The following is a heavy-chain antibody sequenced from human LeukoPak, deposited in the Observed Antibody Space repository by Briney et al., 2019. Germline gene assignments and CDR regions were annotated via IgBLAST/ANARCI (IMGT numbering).Heavy chain of an antibody. CDR3: ARGGSYLSAFDI. CDR1: GFTVSSNY. CDR2: IYSGGST. J-gene: IGHJ3*02. Sequence: GGSLRLSCAASGFTVSSNYMSWVRQAPGKGLQWVPIIYSGGSTFYADSVKGRFTISRDNSKNTLYLQMNSLRAEDTAVYYCARGGSYLSAFDIWGQGTMVTVSS. D-gene: IGHD1-26*01. V-gene: IGHV3-53*01.